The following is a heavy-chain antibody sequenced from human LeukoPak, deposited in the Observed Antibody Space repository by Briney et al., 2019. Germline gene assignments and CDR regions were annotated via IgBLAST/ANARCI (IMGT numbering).Heavy chain of an antibody. V-gene: IGHV3-21*01. J-gene: IGHJ2*01. Sequence: ETLSLTCTVSGGSISSSPYDWGWIRQPPGKGLEWVSSISSSSSYIYYADSVKGRFTISRDNARNSLYLQMNSLRAEDTAVYYCARDGLAAATLHWCFDLWGRGTLVTVSS. CDR3: ARDGLAAATLHWCFDL. D-gene: IGHD2-15*01. CDR2: ISSSSSYI. CDR1: GGSISSSPYD.